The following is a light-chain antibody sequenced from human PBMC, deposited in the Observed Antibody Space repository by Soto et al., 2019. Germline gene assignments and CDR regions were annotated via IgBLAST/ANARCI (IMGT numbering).Light chain of an antibody. Sequence: EIVLTQSPGTLSLSPGERATLSCRASQSVSSYYLAWYEQKPGQAPRLLIYAASSMATGIPDRFSGGGSGTDFTLTISRLEPEDFAVYYCQQGGSSPWTFGQGTKVEIK. J-gene: IGKJ1*01. V-gene: IGKV3-20*01. CDR3: QQGGSSPWT. CDR2: AAS. CDR1: QSVSSYY.